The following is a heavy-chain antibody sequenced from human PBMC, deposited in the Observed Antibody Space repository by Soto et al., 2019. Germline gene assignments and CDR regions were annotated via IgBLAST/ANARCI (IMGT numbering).Heavy chain of an antibody. V-gene: IGHV3-21*01. Sequence: GGSLRLSCASSVFTLSRHTMNWVRQAPGKGLEWVSFIGSRTSDIYYADSVKGRFTISRDNAKNSLYPDLTRLRAEDTAVYFCVRDYYDTSGYPNTFDMWGKGTMVTVSS. CDR2: IGSRTSDI. CDR3: VRDYYDTSGYPNTFDM. CDR1: VFTLSRHT. D-gene: IGHD3-22*01. J-gene: IGHJ3*02.